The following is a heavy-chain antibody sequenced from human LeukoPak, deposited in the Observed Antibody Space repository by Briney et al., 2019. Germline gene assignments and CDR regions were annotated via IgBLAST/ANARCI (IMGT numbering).Heavy chain of an antibody. V-gene: IGHV4-34*01. Sequence: SETLSLTCAVYGGSFSGYYWSWIRQPPGKGLEWIGEINHSGSTNYNPSLKSRVTISVDTSKNQFSLKLSSVTAADTAVYYCAPLGYCSGGSCPSHYGMDVWGQGTTVTVFS. CDR1: GGSFSGYY. D-gene: IGHD2-15*01. J-gene: IGHJ6*02. CDR3: APLGYCSGGSCPSHYGMDV. CDR2: INHSGST.